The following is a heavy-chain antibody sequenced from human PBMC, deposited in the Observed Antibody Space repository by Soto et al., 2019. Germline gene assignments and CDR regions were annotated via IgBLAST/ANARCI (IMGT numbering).Heavy chain of an antibody. CDR3: ARNRGSGWYHAGNYYYYGMEV. V-gene: IGHV3-21*01. CDR1: GFTFSRYS. J-gene: IGHJ6*02. Sequence: GGSLRRSCASSGFTFSRYSMNWVRQGPGKGLEWVSSISSSSSYIYYADSVKGRFTISRDNAKNSLYLQMNSLRAKDTAVYYCARNRGSGWYHAGNYYYYGMEVWGQGT. D-gene: IGHD6-19*01. CDR2: ISSSSSYI.